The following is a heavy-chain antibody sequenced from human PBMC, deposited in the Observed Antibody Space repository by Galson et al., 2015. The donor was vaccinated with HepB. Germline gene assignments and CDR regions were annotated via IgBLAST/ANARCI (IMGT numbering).Heavy chain of an antibody. J-gene: IGHJ4*02. CDR2: IYYSGST. CDR3: ASEQGAFDY. V-gene: IGHV4-39*07. CDR1: GGSISSSSYY. Sequence: SETLSLTCTVSGGSISSSSYYWGWIRQPPGKGLEWIGSIYYSGSTYYNPSLKSRVTISVDTSKNQFSLKLSSVTAADTAVYYCASEQGAFDYWGQGTLVTVSS.